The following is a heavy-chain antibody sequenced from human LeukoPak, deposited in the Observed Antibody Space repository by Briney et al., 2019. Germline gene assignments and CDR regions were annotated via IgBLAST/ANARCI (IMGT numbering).Heavy chain of an antibody. CDR1: GGSISGWY. CDR2: IYGSGNT. V-gene: IGHV4-59*01. D-gene: IGHD6-19*01. CDR3: ARETSLAGFASGLGFNY. Sequence: PSETLSLTCTVSGGSISGWYWSWIRQPPGKGLEWIGYIYGSGNTNYNPSLKSRVTMSIDTSKNHFSLKLTSVTAADTATYYCARETSLAGFASGLGFNYWGQGILVTVSS. J-gene: IGHJ4*02.